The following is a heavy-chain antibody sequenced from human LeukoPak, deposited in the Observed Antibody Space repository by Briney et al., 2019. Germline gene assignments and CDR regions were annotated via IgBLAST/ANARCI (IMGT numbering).Heavy chain of an antibody. CDR1: GGTFSSYA. CDR3: ATADASSGWYAFDI. CDR2: IIPIFGTA. J-gene: IGHJ3*02. V-gene: IGHV1-69*06. D-gene: IGHD6-19*01. Sequence: SVKVSCKASGGTFSSYAISWVRQAPGQGLEWMGGIIPIFGTANYAQKFQGRVTITADKSTSTAYMELSSLRSEDTAVYYCATADASSGWYAFDIWGQGTMVTVSS.